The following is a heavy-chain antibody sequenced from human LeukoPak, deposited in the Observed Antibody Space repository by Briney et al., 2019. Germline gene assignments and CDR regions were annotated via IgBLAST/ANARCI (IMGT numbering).Heavy chain of an antibody. CDR1: GFTFDDYA. J-gene: IGHJ5*02. CDR3: VKDTLNSGFNWFDP. D-gene: IGHD3-22*01. Sequence: GGSLRLSCAASGFTFDDYAMHWVRQAPGKGLEWVSGISWNSGRIGYADSVKGRFTISRDNAKNSLYLQMNSLRPEDTALYYCVKDTLNSGFNWFDPWGQGTLVTVSS. CDR2: ISWNSGRI. V-gene: IGHV3-9*01.